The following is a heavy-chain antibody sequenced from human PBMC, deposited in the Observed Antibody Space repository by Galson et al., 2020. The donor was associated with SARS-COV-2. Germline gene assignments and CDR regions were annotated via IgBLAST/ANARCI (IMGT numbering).Heavy chain of an antibody. V-gene: IGHV3-33*01. Sequence: TGGSLRLSCAASGFTFSSYGMHWVRQAPGKGLEWVAVIWYDGSNKYYADSVKGRFTISRDNSKNTLYLQMNSLRAEDTAVYYCARDGIVGATPLFDYWGQGTLVTVSS. CDR2: IWYDGSNK. D-gene: IGHD1-26*01. CDR3: ARDGIVGATPLFDY. CDR1: GFTFSSYG. J-gene: IGHJ4*02.